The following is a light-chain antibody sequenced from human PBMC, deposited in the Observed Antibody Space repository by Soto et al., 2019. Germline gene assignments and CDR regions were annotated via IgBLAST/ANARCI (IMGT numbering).Light chain of an antibody. CDR3: QRYNSWPPIT. CDR1: ESFSIN. V-gene: IGKV3-15*01. CDR2: DAS. Sequence: EVVMTQSPATLSVSPGERATLSRRASESFSINLAWYQQKHGQAPRLLIYDASTRATGIPDRFSGGGSGTEFTFTISSLQSEDFVVYYCQRYNSWPPITFGQGTRLEIK. J-gene: IGKJ5*01.